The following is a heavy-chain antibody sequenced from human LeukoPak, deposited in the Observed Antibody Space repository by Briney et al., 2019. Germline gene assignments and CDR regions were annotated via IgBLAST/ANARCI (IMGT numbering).Heavy chain of an antibody. J-gene: IGHJ5*02. Sequence: PSGTLSLTCAVSXGXIXXXXXWXWXRXPXXXXXXWIGEIYHSGSTNYNPSLKSRVTISVDKSKNQFSLKLSSVTAADTAVYYCARDLVRGLIHPWGQGTLVTVSS. CDR1: XGXIXXXXX. CDR2: IYHSGST. CDR3: ARDLVRGLIHP. D-gene: IGHD3-10*01. V-gene: IGHV4-4*02.